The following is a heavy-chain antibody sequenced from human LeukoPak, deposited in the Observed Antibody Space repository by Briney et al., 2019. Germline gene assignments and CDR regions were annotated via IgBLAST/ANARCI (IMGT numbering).Heavy chain of an antibody. CDR1: GGSISSYY. Sequence: PSESLSLTCTVSGGSISSYYWSWIRQPPGKGLEWIGYIHYSGSTNYHPSLKSRVTISVDKSKNMFSLKLNSVTAADTAVYHCARHDHRGGAFDIWGQGTMVTVSS. CDR3: ARHDHRGGAFDI. V-gene: IGHV4-59*08. CDR2: IHYSGST. D-gene: IGHD1-14*01. J-gene: IGHJ3*02.